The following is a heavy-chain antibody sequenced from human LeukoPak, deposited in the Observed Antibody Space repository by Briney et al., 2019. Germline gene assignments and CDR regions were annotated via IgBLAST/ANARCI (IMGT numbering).Heavy chain of an antibody. CDR1: GFTFSSYA. CDR2: ISGSGDST. J-gene: IGHJ4*02. V-gene: IGHV3-23*01. D-gene: IGHD3-22*01. CDR3: AKDPQYYYDSSGYYLPFDY. Sequence: GGSLRLSCAASGFTFSSYAMSWVSQAPGKGMEWVSAISGSGDSTYYADSVKGRFTISRDNSKNTLYLQMNSLRAEDTAVYYCAKDPQYYYDSSGYYLPFDYWGQGTLVTVSS.